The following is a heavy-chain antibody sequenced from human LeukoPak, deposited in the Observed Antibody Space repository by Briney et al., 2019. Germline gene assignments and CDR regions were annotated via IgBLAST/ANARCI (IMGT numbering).Heavy chain of an antibody. V-gene: IGHV4-39*01. CDR1: GGSISSSSYY. J-gene: IGHJ4*02. CDR2: IYYSGST. CDR3: ASGTPSYYDFWSGYNPFDY. Sequence: SETLSLTCTVSGGSISSSSYYWGWIRQPPGKGLEWIGSIYYSGSTYYNPSLKSRVTISVYTSKNQFSLKLSSVTAADTAVYYCASGTPSYYDFWSGYNPFDYWGQGTLVTVSS. D-gene: IGHD3-3*01.